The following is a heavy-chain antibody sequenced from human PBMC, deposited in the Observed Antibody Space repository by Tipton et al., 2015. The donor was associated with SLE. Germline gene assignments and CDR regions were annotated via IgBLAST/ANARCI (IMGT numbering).Heavy chain of an antibody. Sequence: TLSLTCAVYGGSFSGYYWSWIRQPPGKGLEWIGEINHSGSTNYNPSLKSRGTISVDTSKNRFSLKLSSVTAADTAGYYCARTESRSYIAARLGFDYWGQGTLVTVSS. J-gene: IGHJ4*02. CDR1: GGSFSGYY. D-gene: IGHD6-6*01. V-gene: IGHV4-34*01. CDR2: INHSGST. CDR3: ARTESRSYIAARLGFDY.